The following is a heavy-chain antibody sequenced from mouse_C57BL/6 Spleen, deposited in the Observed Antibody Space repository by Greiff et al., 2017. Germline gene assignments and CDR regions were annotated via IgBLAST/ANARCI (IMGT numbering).Heavy chain of an antibody. CDR2: INYDGSST. CDR3: ARAYQERLFEY. V-gene: IGHV5-16*01. CDR1: GYTFSDYY. D-gene: IGHD1-2*01. Sequence: EVQLVESEGGLVQPGSSMKLSCTASGYTFSDYYMAWVRQVPEKGLEWVANINYDGSSTYYLDSLKSRFIISRDNAKNILYLQLSSLKSEDTATYYCARAYQERLFEYWGQGTTLTVSS. J-gene: IGHJ2*01.